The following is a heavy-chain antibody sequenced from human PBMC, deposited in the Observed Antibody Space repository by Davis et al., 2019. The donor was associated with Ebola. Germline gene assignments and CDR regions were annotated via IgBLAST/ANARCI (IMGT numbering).Heavy chain of an antibody. CDR2: ISSSSSYI. J-gene: IGHJ6*04. CDR3: ARVAMTTVTMMDV. D-gene: IGHD4-17*01. V-gene: IGHV3-21*01. Sequence: PGGSLRLSCAASGFTFSSYSMNWVRQAPGKGLEWVSSISSSSSYIYYADSVKGRFTISRDNAKNSLYLQMNSLRAEDTAVYYCARVAMTTVTMMDVWGKGTTVTVSS. CDR1: GFTFSSYS.